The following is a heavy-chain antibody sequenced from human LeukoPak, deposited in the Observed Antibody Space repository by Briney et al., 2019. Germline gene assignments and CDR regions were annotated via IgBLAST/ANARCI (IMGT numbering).Heavy chain of an antibody. D-gene: IGHD3-9*01. CDR2: INPNSGGT. Sequence: GASVKVSCKASGYTFTGYYMHWVRQAPGQGLEWKGWINPNSGGTNYAQKFQGRVTMTRDTSISTAYMELSRLRSDDTAVYYCARGSPGYYDILTGYSHWGQGTLVTVSS. CDR1: GYTFTGYY. V-gene: IGHV1-2*02. CDR3: ARGSPGYYDILTGYSH. J-gene: IGHJ4*02.